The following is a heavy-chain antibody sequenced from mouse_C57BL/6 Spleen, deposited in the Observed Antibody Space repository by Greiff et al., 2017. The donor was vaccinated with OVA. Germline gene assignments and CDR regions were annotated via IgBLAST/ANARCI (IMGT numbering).Heavy chain of an antibody. CDR3: ARFLYYYGSSYGYFDY. V-gene: IGHV5-17*01. Sequence: VQLKESGGGLVKPGGSLKLSCAASGFTFSDYGMHWVRQAPEKGLEWVAYISSGSSTIYYADTVKGRFTISRDNAKNTVYLQMTNLRSEDTAVYYCARFLYYYGSSYGYFDYWVQGTTLTVAS. D-gene: IGHD1-1*01. J-gene: IGHJ2*01. CDR2: ISSGSSTI. CDR1: GFTFSDYG.